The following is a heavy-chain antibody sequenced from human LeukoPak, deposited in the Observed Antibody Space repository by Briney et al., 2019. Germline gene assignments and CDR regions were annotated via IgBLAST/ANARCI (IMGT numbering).Heavy chain of an antibody. CDR2: INSDGSTT. Sequence: GGSLRLSCAASGFTFSSYWMHWVRQAPGRGLVWVSRINSDGSTTSYADSVKGRFTISRDNDKNTLYLQMNSLRAEDTAVYYCATGSGHGFDIWGQGTMVTVSS. CDR3: ATGSGHGFDI. CDR1: GFTFSSYW. J-gene: IGHJ3*02. D-gene: IGHD2-15*01. V-gene: IGHV3-74*01.